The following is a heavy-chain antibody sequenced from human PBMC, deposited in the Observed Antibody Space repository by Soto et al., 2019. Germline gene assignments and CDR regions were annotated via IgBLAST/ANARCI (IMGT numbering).Heavy chain of an antibody. D-gene: IGHD1-1*01. CDR2: ISNTGVTT. Sequence: PGGALRLSCVASGFPFNYYTMHWVRQAPGKGLEWVSAISNTGVTTLYADSVRGRFTISRDNSKNTLYLQMNSLRAEDTAVYFCAKDKTGVRGCYYYYGVDVWVQGTTVTVSS. J-gene: IGHJ6*02. CDR1: GFPFNYYT. V-gene: IGHV3-23*01. CDR3: AKDKTGVRGCYYYYGVDV.